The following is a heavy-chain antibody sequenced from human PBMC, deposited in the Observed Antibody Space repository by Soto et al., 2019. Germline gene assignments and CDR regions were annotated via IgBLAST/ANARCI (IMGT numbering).Heavy chain of an antibody. CDR1: GGSLSSYY. J-gene: IGHJ4*02. Sequence: SETLSLTCTVSGGSLSSYYCSWIRQAAGKGLEWIGRIHTSGSPNYNPSLKSRVTTSADTSKNQFSLKLTSVTAADTAVYYCATGGTYFDYWGQGTLVTVSS. CDR3: ATGGTYFDY. V-gene: IGHV4-4*07. CDR2: IHTSGSP.